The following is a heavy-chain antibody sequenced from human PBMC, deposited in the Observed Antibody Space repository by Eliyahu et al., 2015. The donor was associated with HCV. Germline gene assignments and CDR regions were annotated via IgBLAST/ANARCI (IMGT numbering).Heavy chain of an antibody. V-gene: IGHV4-59*01. CDR3: ARGYASAYARLDY. D-gene: IGHD5-12*01. CDR1: GXXISTYY. CDR2: IXYSGST. Sequence: QVQLQESGPGLVKPSETLSLTCTVSGXXISTYYWSWIRXPPXKGLXWXGYIXYSGSTNCNPSLKSRVNVSVDTSKNQFSLKLSSVTAADTAVYYCARGYASAYARLDYWGQGTLVTVSS. J-gene: IGHJ4*02.